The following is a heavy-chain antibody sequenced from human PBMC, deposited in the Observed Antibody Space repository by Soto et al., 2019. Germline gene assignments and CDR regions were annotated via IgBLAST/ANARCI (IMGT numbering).Heavy chain of an antibody. V-gene: IGHV1-3*01. Sequence: GASVKVSCKASGYTFTSYAMHWLRQAPGQRLEWMGWINAGNGNTKYSQKFQGRVTITRDTSASTAYMELSSLRSEDTAVYYCARASPYCSGGSCSEYFQHWGQGTLVTVSS. CDR1: GYTFTSYA. D-gene: IGHD2-15*01. CDR2: INAGNGNT. CDR3: ARASPYCSGGSCSEYFQH. J-gene: IGHJ1*01.